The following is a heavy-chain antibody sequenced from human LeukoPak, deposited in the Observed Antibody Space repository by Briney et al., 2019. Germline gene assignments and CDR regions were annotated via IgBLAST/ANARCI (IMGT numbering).Heavy chain of an antibody. Sequence: ASVKVSCKASGYTFTSYYMHWVRQAPGQGLEWMGIINPSGGSTICAQKFQGRVTMTRDTSTSTVYMELSSLRSEDTAVYYCARDSCYYDSSGYLDPYYFDYWGQGTLVTVSS. CDR2: INPSGGST. D-gene: IGHD3-22*01. CDR1: GYTFTSYY. CDR3: ARDSCYYDSSGYLDPYYFDY. V-gene: IGHV1-46*01. J-gene: IGHJ4*02.